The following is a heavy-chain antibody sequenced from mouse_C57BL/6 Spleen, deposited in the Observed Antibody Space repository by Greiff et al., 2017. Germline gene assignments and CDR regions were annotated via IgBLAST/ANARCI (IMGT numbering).Heavy chain of an antibody. V-gene: IGHV3-6*01. Sequence: EVKLQESGPGLVKPSQSLSLTCSVTGYSITSGYYWNWIRQFPGNKLEWMGYISYDGSNNYNPSLKNRISITRDTSKNQFFLKLNSVTTEDTATYYCARDAYYGNYFDYWGQGTNLTVSS. CDR3: ARDAYYGNYFDY. CDR1: GYSITSGYY. D-gene: IGHD2-10*01. CDR2: ISYDGSN. J-gene: IGHJ2*01.